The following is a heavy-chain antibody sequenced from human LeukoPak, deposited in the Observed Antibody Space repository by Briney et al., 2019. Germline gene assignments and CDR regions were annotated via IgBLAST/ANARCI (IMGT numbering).Heavy chain of an antibody. CDR2: IGAGHNT. CDR1: GLSFSNYD. D-gene: IGHD4-17*01. Sequence: GGALRLSCAASGLSFSNYDLHWVRQPTGKGLEWVSAIGAGHNTYYSDSVRGRFTISRESGKNSLFLQMNSLRAGDTDVYSCAREVSDTVTTGWYFDLWGRGTLVTVSS. V-gene: IGHV3-13*01. CDR3: AREVSDTVTTGWYFDL. J-gene: IGHJ2*01.